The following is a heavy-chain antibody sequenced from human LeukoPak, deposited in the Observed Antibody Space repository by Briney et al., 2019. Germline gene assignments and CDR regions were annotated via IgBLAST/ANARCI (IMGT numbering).Heavy chain of an antibody. CDR3: AKGRQEFDF. V-gene: IGHV3-23*01. CDR1: GFTSSSYA. CDR2: ISGSGGTT. J-gene: IGHJ4*02. Sequence: PGGSLRLSCAASGFTSSSYAMNWVRQAPGKGLEWVSVISGSGGTTYYADSVRGRFTISRDNSNNTLFLQMNSLRAEDTAVYYCAKGRQEFDFWGQGILVTVSA.